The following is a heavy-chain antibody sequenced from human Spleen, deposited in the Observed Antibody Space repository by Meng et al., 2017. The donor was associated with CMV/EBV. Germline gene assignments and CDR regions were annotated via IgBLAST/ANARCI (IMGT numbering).Heavy chain of an antibody. J-gene: IGHJ5*02. Sequence: ASVKVSCKASGYTFTSYDINWVRQAAGQGLEWVGWMSPNSGNTGYAQKFQGRLTVTRDTSTSTVYMELSSLRSEDTAEYYCARVSCGRSSTSCYEGWFDPWGQGTLVTVSS. CDR2: MSPNSGNT. CDR3: ARVSCGRSSTSCYEGWFDP. V-gene: IGHV1-8*01. D-gene: IGHD2-2*01. CDR1: GYTFTSYD.